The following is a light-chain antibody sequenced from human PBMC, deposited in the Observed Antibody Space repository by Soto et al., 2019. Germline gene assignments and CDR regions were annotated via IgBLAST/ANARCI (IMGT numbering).Light chain of an antibody. V-gene: IGKV3-20*01. CDR2: GAS. CDR3: QQYGSSPWT. CDR1: QSVSSSY. J-gene: IGKJ1*01. Sequence: DTVLTQSTGTLSFSPGESATLSCRVCQSVSSSYSAWYQQKPGQAPRLLIYGASSRATGIPDRFSGSGSGTDFTLTISRLEAEDFAVYYCQQYGSSPWTFGQGTKVDIK.